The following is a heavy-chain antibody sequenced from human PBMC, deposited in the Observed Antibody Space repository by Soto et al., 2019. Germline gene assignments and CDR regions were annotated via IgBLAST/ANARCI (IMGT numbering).Heavy chain of an antibody. CDR2: IYYSGST. J-gene: IGHJ5*02. V-gene: IGHV4-59*01. CDR3: ARDFYYGSGSIPSNWFDP. D-gene: IGHD3-10*01. CDR1: GGSISSYY. Sequence: SETLSLTCTVSGGSISSYYWSWIRQPPGKGLEWIGYIYYSGSTNYNPSLKSRVTISVDTSKNQFSLKLSSVTAADTAVYYCARDFYYGSGSIPSNWFDPWGQGTLVTVSS.